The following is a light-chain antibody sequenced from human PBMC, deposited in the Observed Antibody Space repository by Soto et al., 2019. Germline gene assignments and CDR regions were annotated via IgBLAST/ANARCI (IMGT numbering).Light chain of an antibody. CDR3: QQYYGAPYT. J-gene: IGKJ2*01. Sequence: DIVMTQSPDSLAVSLGERATINCKSSRNILYRSNNKNYLSWYQQKPGQPPKLLIYWASTRESGVPDRFSGSGSGTDFTLTISSLQAEDVAVYYCQQYYGAPYTFGQGTRMEIK. CDR1: RNILYRSNNKNY. CDR2: WAS. V-gene: IGKV4-1*01.